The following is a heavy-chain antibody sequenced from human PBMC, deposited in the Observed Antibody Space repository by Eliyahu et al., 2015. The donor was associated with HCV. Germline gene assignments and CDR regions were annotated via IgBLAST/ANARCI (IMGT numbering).Heavy chain of an antibody. Sequence: QVQLVQSGAEVKKPGASVKVSCKASGYTFTSYYMHWVRQAPGQGLEWMGIINPSGGSTSYAQKFQGRVTMTRDTSTSTVYMELSSLRSEDTAVYYCARVRIDSYDKRSSFDYWGQGTLVTVSS. J-gene: IGHJ4*02. CDR2: INPSGGST. CDR3: ARVRIDSYDKRSSFDY. V-gene: IGHV1-46*01. CDR1: GYTFTSYY. D-gene: IGHD5-18*01.